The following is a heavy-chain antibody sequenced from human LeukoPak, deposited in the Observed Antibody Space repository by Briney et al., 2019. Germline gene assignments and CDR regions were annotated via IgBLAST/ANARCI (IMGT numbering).Heavy chain of an antibody. Sequence: PSETLSLTCTVSGYSISSGYYWGWIRQPPGKGLEWIGSIYHSGSTYYNPSLKSRVTISVDTSKNQFSLKLSSVTAADTAVYYCARDSGLYYFDYWGQGTLVTVSS. D-gene: IGHD6-19*01. V-gene: IGHV4-38-2*02. J-gene: IGHJ4*02. CDR3: ARDSGLYYFDY. CDR2: IYHSGST. CDR1: GYSISSGYY.